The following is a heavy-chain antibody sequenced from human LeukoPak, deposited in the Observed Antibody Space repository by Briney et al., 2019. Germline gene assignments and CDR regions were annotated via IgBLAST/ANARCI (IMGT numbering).Heavy chain of an antibody. D-gene: IGHD5-24*01. CDR3: ARLRDGYNFGWFDP. CDR2: IYYSGST. CDR1: GASISSYY. J-gene: IGHJ5*02. Sequence: SETLSLTCTVSGASISSYYWSWIRQPPGKGLEWIGYIYYSGSTNYNPSLKSRVTISVDTSKNQFSLKLSSVTSADTALYYCARLRDGYNFGWFDPWGQGTLVTVSS. V-gene: IGHV4-59*01.